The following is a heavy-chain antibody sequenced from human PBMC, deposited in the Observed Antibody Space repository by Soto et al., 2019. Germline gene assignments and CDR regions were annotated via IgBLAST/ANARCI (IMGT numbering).Heavy chain of an antibody. J-gene: IGHJ4*02. CDR1: GGSMTSSNW. D-gene: IGHD3-3*01. CDR3: VRSVILSGGSYKGLIRLHYFDT. CDR2: AHHSGRT. Sequence: SETLSLTCTVSGGSMTSSNWWNWVRQSPGKGLEWIGEAHHSGRTNYNPSLKSRVTISVDKSKNHFSLKLSSVTAADTAIYYCVRSVILSGGSYKGLIRLHYFDTWGPGTLVTVSS. V-gene: IGHV4-4*02.